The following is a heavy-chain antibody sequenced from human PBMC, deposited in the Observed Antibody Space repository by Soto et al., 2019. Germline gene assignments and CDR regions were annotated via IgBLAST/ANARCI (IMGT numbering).Heavy chain of an antibody. CDR3: AKDYCSATTCWYFDY. CDR2: ISGSGDST. J-gene: IGHJ4*02. D-gene: IGHD2-2*01. V-gene: IGHV3-23*01. Sequence: GSLRLSCSASGFTFRSYDMSWVRQAPGKGLEWVSTISGSGDSTYYADSVKGRFTISRDNSKNTLYLQMKGLRAEDTAMYYCAKDYCSATTCWYFDYWGQGALVTVSS. CDR1: GFTFRSYD.